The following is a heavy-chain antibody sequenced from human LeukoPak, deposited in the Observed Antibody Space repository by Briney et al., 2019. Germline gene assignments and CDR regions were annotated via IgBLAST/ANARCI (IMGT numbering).Heavy chain of an antibody. J-gene: IGHJ6*02. D-gene: IGHD4-17*01. V-gene: IGHV3-48*03. CDR3: ARDMTTVTTSSVSGYYFYGMDV. Sequence: PGGSLRLSCAVSGFTFSSYEMNWVRQAPGKGLEWVSYISSGGSSMFYADSVKGRFTISRANAKNSLYLQMNSLRAEDTAVYYCARDMTTVTTSSVSGYYFYGMDVWGQGTTVTVAS. CDR2: ISSGGSSM. CDR1: GFTFSSYE.